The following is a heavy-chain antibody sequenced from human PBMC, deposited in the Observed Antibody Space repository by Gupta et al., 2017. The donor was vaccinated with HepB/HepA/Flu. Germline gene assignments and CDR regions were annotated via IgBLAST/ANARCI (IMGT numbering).Heavy chain of an antibody. Sequence: EVQVVESGGGVVKPGRSLRLSCVGSGLTFSNYGMTWFRQPPGKGLEWVAIIYPYGNKKEYVDSVKGRFTISRDNARNSLYLQMNSLRDEDTAMYYGARGRGLRSTGGVGYWGQGTLVTVAS. CDR3: ARGRGLRSTGGVGY. CDR1: GLTFSNYG. D-gene: IGHD2-8*01. J-gene: IGHJ4*02. CDR2: IYPYGNKK. V-gene: IGHV3-7*01.